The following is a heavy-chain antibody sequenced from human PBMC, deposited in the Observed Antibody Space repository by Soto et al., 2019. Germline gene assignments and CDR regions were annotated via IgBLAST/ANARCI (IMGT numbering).Heavy chain of an antibody. Sequence: QVQLVQSGAEVRKPGASVKVSCKASGYTFTTYDINWVRQATGQGLEWMGWMNPNRGNTVYAQKFQGRVTLTRNTPINTAYMELTSLTSDDTAVYYCARYHYYYGMDVWGQGTTVTVSS. J-gene: IGHJ6*02. D-gene: IGHD3-22*01. CDR1: GYTFTTYD. CDR2: MNPNRGNT. CDR3: ARYHYYYGMDV. V-gene: IGHV1-8*01.